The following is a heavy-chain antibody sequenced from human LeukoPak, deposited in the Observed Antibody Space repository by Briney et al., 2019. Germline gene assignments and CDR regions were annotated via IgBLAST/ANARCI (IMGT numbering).Heavy chain of an antibody. D-gene: IGHD5-18*01. V-gene: IGHV1-69*06. CDR3: VRYSYGNDYFDY. CDR1: GGTFSSYA. J-gene: IGHJ4*02. Sequence: ASVKVSCKASGGTFSSYAISWVRQAPGQGLEWMGGIIPIFGTANNAQKFQGRVTITADKSTSTAYMELSSLRSEDTAVYYCVRYSYGNDYFDYWGQGTLVTVSS. CDR2: IIPIFGTA.